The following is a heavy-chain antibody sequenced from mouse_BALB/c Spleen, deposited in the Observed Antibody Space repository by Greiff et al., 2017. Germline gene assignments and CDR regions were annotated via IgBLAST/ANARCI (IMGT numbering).Heavy chain of an antibody. CDR1: GFTFSSYA. CDR2: ISSGGST. Sequence: EVHLVESGGGLVKPGGSLKLSCAASGFTFSSYAMSWVRQTPEKRLEWVASISSGGSTYYPDSVKGGFTISRDNARNILYLQMSSLRSEDTAMYYCARSGPYYAMDYWGQGTSVTVSS. V-gene: IGHV5-6-5*01. J-gene: IGHJ4*01. CDR3: ARSGPYYAMDY.